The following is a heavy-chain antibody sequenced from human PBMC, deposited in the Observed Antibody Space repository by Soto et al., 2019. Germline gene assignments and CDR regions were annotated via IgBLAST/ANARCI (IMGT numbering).Heavy chain of an antibody. V-gene: IGHV4-39*01. CDR1: GGSISSSSY. D-gene: IGHD6-13*01. Sequence: SETLSLTCTVSGGSISSSSYWGWIRQPPGKGLEWIGSIYSIGSTYYNPSLKSRVTISVDTSKNQFSLKLSSVTAADTAVYYCRRSSRYSTDVWGQGTMVTVSS. CDR3: RRSSRYSTDV. CDR2: IYSIGST. J-gene: IGHJ6*02.